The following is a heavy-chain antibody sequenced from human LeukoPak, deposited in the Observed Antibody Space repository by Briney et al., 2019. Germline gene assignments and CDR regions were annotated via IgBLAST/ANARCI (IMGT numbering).Heavy chain of an antibody. J-gene: IGHJ6*03. CDR2: SIPIFGTA. V-gene: IGHV1-69*05. Sequence: ASVKVSCKASGGTFSSYAISWGRHAPGQGLEWMGGSIPIFGTANYAQKFQGRVIITTDEYTSTAYMELSSLRSEDTAVYYCARVRLTFSYYYYMDVWGKGTTVTVSS. CDR1: GGTFSSYA. CDR3: ARVRLTFSYYYYMDV.